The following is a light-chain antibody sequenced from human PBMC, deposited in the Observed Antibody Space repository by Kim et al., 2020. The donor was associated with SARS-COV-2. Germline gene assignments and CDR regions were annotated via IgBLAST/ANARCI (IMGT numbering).Light chain of an antibody. CDR2: GTS. Sequence: EIVLTQSPGTLSLSPGERATLSGRASQSVSSSSLAWYQQKPGQAPRLLIYGTSSRATGIPDRFSGSGSGTDFTLTISRLEPEDFAVYYCQQYGGSPWTFGQGTKVDIK. J-gene: IGKJ1*01. CDR3: QQYGGSPWT. V-gene: IGKV3-20*01. CDR1: QSVSSSS.